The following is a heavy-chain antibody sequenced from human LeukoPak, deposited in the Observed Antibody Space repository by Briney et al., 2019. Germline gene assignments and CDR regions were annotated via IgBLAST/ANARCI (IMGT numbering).Heavy chain of an antibody. J-gene: IGHJ4*02. CDR2: ISSSGSTI. Sequence: GGSLRLSCAASGFTFSDYYMSWIRQAPGKGLEWVSYISSSGSTIYYADSVKGRFTISRDNAKNSLYLQMNSLRAEDTALYYCAKGTAIGLHDYWGQGTLVTVSS. CDR3: AKGTAIGLHDY. CDR1: GFTFSDYY. D-gene: IGHD2-21*02. V-gene: IGHV3-11*01.